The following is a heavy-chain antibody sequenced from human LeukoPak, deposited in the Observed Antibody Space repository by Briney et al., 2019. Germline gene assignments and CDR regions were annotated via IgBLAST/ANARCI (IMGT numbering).Heavy chain of an antibody. CDR2: INPNSGGT. CDR1: GYTFTGYY. J-gene: IGHJ4*02. D-gene: IGHD3-22*01. CDR3: ARGGETYYYDSSGYYSFDY. Sequence: ASVKVSCKASGYTFTGYYMHWVRQAPGQGLEWMGWINPNSGGTNYAQKFQGRVTMTRDTSISTAYMELSRLRSDDTAVYYCARGGETYYYDSSGYYSFDYWGQGTLVTVSS. V-gene: IGHV1-2*02.